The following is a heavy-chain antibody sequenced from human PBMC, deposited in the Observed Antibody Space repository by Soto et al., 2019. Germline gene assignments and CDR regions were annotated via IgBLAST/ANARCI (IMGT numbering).Heavy chain of an antibody. J-gene: IGHJ6*02. CDR3: ASEHYRSSGYYHGMDV. CDR1: GFTFSSYE. CDR2: ISSSGSTI. D-gene: IGHD6-6*01. Sequence: GGSLRLSCAASGFTFSSYEMNWVRQAPGKGLEWVSYISSSGSTIYYADSVKGRFTISRDNAKNSLYLQMNSLRAEHTAVYYCASEHYRSSGYYHGMDVWGQGTTVTVSS. V-gene: IGHV3-48*03.